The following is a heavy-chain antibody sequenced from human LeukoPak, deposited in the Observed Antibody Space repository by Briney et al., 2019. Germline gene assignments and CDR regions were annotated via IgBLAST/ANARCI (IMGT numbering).Heavy chain of an antibody. V-gene: IGHV4-39*01. CDR3: ARHEYSGSYYGLSWFDP. D-gene: IGHD1-26*01. CDR2: IYYSGST. CDR1: GGSISSSGYY. J-gene: IGHJ5*02. Sequence: SETLSLTCTVSGGSISSSGYYWGWIRQPPGKGLEWIASIYYSGSTYYNPSLKSRVTISVDTSKNQPSLKLSSLTAADTAVYYCARHEYSGSYYGLSWFDPWGQGTLVTVSS.